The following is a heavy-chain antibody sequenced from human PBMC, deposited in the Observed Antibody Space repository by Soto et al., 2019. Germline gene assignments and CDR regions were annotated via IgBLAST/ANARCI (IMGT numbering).Heavy chain of an antibody. Sequence: GALRLSCAASGFTFSNAWMNWVRQAPGKGLEWVGRIKSKTDGGTTDYAAPVKGRFTISRDDSKNTLYLQMNSLKTEDTAVYYCVKGEYYYDGSAYYPFDYWGQGRMVTVSS. CDR1: GFTFSNAW. J-gene: IGHJ4*02. D-gene: IGHD3-22*01. V-gene: IGHV3-15*07. CDR3: VKGEYYYDGSAYYPFDY. CDR2: IKSKTDGGTT.